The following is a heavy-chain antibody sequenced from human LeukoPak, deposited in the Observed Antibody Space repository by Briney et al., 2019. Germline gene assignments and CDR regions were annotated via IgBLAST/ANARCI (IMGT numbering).Heavy chain of an antibody. V-gene: IGHV4-30-4*01. Sequence: SQTLSLTCIVSGVSISSGDFYWSWIRQPPGKGLEWIGYLFYSGSTYYNPSLKRRVTISVDTSKTQFSLKLSSVTAADTAVYYCARGAMVAATRSFYYGMDIWGQGTTVTVS. CDR2: LFYSGST. CDR3: ARGAMVAATRSFYYGMDI. D-gene: IGHD2-15*01. CDR1: GVSISSGDFY. J-gene: IGHJ6*02.